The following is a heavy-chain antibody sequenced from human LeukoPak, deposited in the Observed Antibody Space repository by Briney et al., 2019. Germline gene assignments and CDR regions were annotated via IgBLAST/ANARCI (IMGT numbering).Heavy chain of an antibody. J-gene: IGHJ5*02. CDR3: ARGRRYCSSTSCSGWFDP. V-gene: IGHV4-61*02. CDR2: IYTSGST. Sequence: SETLSLTCTVSGGSISGGTYYWSWIRQPAGKGLEWIGRIYTSGSTNYNPSLKSRVTISVDTSKNQFSLKLSSVTAADTAVYYCARGRRYCSSTSCSGWFDPWGQGTLVTVS. CDR1: GGSISGGTYY. D-gene: IGHD2-2*01.